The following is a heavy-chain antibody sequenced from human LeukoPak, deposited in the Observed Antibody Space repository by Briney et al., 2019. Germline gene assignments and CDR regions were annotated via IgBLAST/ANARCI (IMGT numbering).Heavy chain of an antibody. CDR1: VYTFTSYG. V-gene: IGHV1-18*01. CDR2: ISVYNGYT. Sequence: ASVKVSCKASVYTFTSYGINWVRQAPGQGLEWMGWISVYNGYTDCAKKFQGRVTMTTDTSTRTIYMELRSLTSDDTAVYYCARDSGWELKHYFFNYWGQGTLVTVSS. J-gene: IGHJ4*02. CDR3: ARDSGWELKHYFFNY. D-gene: IGHD1-26*01.